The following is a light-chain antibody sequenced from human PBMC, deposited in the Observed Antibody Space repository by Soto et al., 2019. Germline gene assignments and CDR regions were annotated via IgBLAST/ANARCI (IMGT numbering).Light chain of an antibody. CDR2: DVY. Sequence: QSVLTQPASVSGSPGQSIAISCTGVRTDVDGYDYVSWYQQHPGQAPQLIIYDVYNRPSGVSHRFSGSKSGDTASLTISGLQAEDVSDYSSTSYTSSISFYVFGTGTKV. J-gene: IGLJ1*01. V-gene: IGLV2-14*03. CDR1: RTDVDGYDY. CDR3: TSYTSSISFYV.